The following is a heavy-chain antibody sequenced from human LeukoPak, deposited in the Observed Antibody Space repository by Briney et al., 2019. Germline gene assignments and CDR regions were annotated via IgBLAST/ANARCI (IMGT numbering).Heavy chain of an antibody. J-gene: IGHJ6*02. Sequence: GESLKISCKGSGYRFTNYWIGWVRQVPGKGLEWLGIIYPDDSNPRYSPSFQGQVTISVDKSISTAYLQWSSLKASDTAMYYCARQTPNQYGMDVWGQGTTVTVSS. V-gene: IGHV5-51*01. CDR3: ARQTPNQYGMDV. CDR1: GYRFTNYW. CDR2: IYPDDSNP.